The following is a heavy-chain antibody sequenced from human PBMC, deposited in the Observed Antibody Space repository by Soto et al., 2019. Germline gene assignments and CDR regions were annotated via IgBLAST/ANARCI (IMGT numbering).Heavy chain of an antibody. Sequence: GGSLRLSCAASGFTFSSYGMHWVRQAPGKGLEWVAVISYDGSNKYYADSVKGRFTISRDNSKNTLYLQMNSLRAEDTAVYYCAKDLADLLWFGESHSNWFDPWGQGTLVTVSS. J-gene: IGHJ5*02. CDR1: GFTFSSYG. CDR3: AKDLADLLWFGESHSNWFDP. D-gene: IGHD3-10*01. V-gene: IGHV3-30*18. CDR2: ISYDGSNK.